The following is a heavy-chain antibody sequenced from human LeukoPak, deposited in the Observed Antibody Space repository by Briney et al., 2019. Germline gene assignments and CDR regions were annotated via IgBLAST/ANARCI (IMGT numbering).Heavy chain of an antibody. CDR1: GFSFSDHY. Sequence: GGSLRLSCAASGFSFSDHYMDWVRLAPGKGLEWVGRVRNKANSYGTEYAASVKGRFTISRDDSKDSLYLQMNSLRFEDTALYYCTRVRLGAATRYFDYWGQGTLVTVSS. D-gene: IGHD1-26*01. J-gene: IGHJ4*02. V-gene: IGHV3-72*01. CDR2: VRNKANSYGT. CDR3: TRVRLGAATRYFDY.